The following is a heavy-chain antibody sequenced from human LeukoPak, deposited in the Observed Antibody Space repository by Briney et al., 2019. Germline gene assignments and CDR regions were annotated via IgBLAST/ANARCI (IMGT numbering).Heavy chain of an antibody. Sequence: GGSLRLSCVASGFTFSSYGMHWVRQAPGKGLEWVAVISYDGSNKYYADSVKGRFTISRDNSKNTLYLQMNSLRAEDTAVYYCAREGRSIHYYYYMDVWGKGTTVTISS. V-gene: IGHV3-30*03. CDR2: ISYDGSNK. J-gene: IGHJ6*03. D-gene: IGHD6-6*01. CDR3: AREGRSIHYYYYMDV. CDR1: GFTFSSYG.